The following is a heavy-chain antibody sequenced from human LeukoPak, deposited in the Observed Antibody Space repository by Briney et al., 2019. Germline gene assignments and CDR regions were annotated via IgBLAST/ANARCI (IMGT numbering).Heavy chain of an antibody. CDR1: GYTFRNHW. V-gene: IGHV3-74*03. Sequence: GGSLRLSCAASGYTFRNHWMHWVRQTPGKGLVWVSRISSDGSSTTYADSVKGRFTISRDNAKNTLYLQMNNLRAEDTAMYYCARDQRVTGRPDIDYWGQGTLVIVSS. D-gene: IGHD6-6*01. CDR3: ARDQRVTGRPDIDY. J-gene: IGHJ4*02. CDR2: ISSDGSST.